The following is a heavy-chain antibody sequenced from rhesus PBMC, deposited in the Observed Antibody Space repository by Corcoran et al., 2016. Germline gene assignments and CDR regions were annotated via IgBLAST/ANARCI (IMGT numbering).Heavy chain of an antibody. CDR1: DASISTYC. J-gene: IGHJ4*01. CDR2: INGNSGST. D-gene: IGHD2-8*01. CDR3: ARIDGDIVVAD. Sequence: QVQLPESGPGLVKSSETLSLTCALSDASISTYCWNWLRQPPGKGLEWMGEINGNSGSTNYNPSLKSRVTISKDAYKKQFSLKLSSVTAADTAVYYCARIDGDIVVADWGQGVLVTVSS. V-gene: IGHV4-80*01.